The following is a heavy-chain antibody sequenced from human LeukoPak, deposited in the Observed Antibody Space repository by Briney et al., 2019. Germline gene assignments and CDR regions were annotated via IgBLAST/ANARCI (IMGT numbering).Heavy chain of an antibody. D-gene: IGHD2-21*01. CDR2: ISSSSSHI. CDR1: GFIFSDYY. CDR3: ARARGVGMSAVDAFDI. J-gene: IGHJ3*02. V-gene: IGHV3-21*01. Sequence: NPGGSLRLSCAASGFIFSDYYMNWIRQAPWKGLEWVSSISSSSSHIYFADSVKGRFTISRDNAKNSLYLQMNSLRAEDTAVYYCARARGVGMSAVDAFDIWGQGTMVTVSS.